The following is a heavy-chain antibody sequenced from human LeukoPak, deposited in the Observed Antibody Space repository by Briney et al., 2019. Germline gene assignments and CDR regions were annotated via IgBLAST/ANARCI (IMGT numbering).Heavy chain of an antibody. J-gene: IGHJ4*02. Sequence: PSETLSLTCAVYGGSFSGYYWTWIRQPPGKGLEWIGEIIDTGSTKYNSSLKSRVTISVDTSKNQFSLSLDSVTAADTAVYYCARGLASGYPPIPFDYWGQGTLVTVFS. D-gene: IGHD3-3*01. V-gene: IGHV4-34*12. CDR2: IIDTGST. CDR3: ARGLASGYPPIPFDY. CDR1: GGSFSGYY.